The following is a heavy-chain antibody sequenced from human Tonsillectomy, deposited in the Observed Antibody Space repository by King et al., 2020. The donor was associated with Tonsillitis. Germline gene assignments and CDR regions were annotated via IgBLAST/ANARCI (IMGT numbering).Heavy chain of an antibody. CDR3: ARDGHSGSGRIFAY. CDR1: GFTFSIYS. J-gene: IGHJ4*02. D-gene: IGHD3-10*01. V-gene: IGHV3-21*01. Sequence: VQLVESGGGLVKPGESLRLSCAASGFTFSIYSMNWVRQAPGQGLEWVSAIIGDNNYISHADSLKGRFTISRENAKNSLSLQMNSLRVEDTAVYYCARDGHSGSGRIFAYWGPGTLVTVSS. CDR2: IIGDNNYI.